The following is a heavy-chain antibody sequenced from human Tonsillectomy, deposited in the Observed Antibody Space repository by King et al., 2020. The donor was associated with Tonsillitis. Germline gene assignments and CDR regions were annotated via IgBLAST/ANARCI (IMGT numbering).Heavy chain of an antibody. V-gene: IGHV3-23*04. D-gene: IGHD3-22*01. CDR1: GFTFSSYA. J-gene: IGHJ4*02. Sequence: VQLVESGGGLVQPGGSLRLSCAASGFTFSSYAMSWVRQAPGKGLEWVSAISGSGGSTYYADSVKGRFTISRDNSKNTLYLQMNSLRAEDTAVYYCAKVSVRHMIVVVIIHLWWPFDYWGQGTLVTVSS. CDR2: ISGSGGST. CDR3: AKVSVRHMIVVVIIHLWWPFDY.